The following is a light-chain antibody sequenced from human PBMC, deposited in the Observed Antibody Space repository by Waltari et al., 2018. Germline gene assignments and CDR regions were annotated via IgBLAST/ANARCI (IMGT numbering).Light chain of an antibody. CDR1: SSNIGSNT. Sequence: QSVLTQPPSASGPPGQRVTISCSGSSSNIGSNTLNWYQQLPGTAPKLLTYSNNQRPSGVPDRFSGSKSGTSASLAISGLQSEDEADYYCAAWDDSLNAWVFGGGTKLTVL. V-gene: IGLV1-44*01. J-gene: IGLJ3*02. CDR2: SNN. CDR3: AAWDDSLNAWV.